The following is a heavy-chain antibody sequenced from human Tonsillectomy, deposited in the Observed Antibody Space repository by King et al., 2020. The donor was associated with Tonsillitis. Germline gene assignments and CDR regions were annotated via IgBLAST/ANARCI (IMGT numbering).Heavy chain of an antibody. J-gene: IGHJ6*03. D-gene: IGHD6-13*01. CDR1: GFTFSAYY. CDR2: ISSSSSYT. V-gene: IGHV3-11*05. CDR3: ARLMAPSRWYNDYHYHYYMDV. Sequence: VQLVESGGGLVEPGGSLRLSCAASGFTFSAYYMSWIRQAPGKGLEWVSYISSSSSYTNYADSVKGRFTISRDNAKNSLYLQMHSLRAEDTAMYYCARLMAPSRWYNDYHYHYYMDVWGKGTTVTVSS.